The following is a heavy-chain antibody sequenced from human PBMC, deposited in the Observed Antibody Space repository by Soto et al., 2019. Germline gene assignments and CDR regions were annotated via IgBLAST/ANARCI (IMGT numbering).Heavy chain of an antibody. D-gene: IGHD3-22*01. V-gene: IGHV1-46*01. CDR3: SRDSRLNYYDSSGKGPNWFDP. CDR2: INPSGGST. Sequence: ASVTVSCKASGYTFTSYYMHWMRQAPGQGLEWMGIINPSGGSTSYAQKFQGRVTMTRDTSTSTVYMELSSLRSEDTAVYYCSRDSRLNYYDSSGKGPNWFDPWGQGTLVTAPQ. CDR1: GYTFTSYY. J-gene: IGHJ5*02.